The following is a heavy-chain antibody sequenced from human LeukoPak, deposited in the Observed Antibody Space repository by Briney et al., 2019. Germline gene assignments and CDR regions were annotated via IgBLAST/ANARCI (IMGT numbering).Heavy chain of an antibody. CDR3: ARDLSGVTGYTYGRGIDY. CDR2: IKQDGSEK. D-gene: IGHD5-18*01. Sequence: PGGSLRLSCAASGFSFSSYWVSWVRQAPGKGLEWVANIKQDGSEKYYVDSVKGRFNISRDNAKTSLYLQMKSLRAEDTGVYYCARDLSGVTGYTYGRGIDYWGQGTLVTVSS. J-gene: IGHJ4*02. V-gene: IGHV3-7*01. CDR1: GFSFSSYW.